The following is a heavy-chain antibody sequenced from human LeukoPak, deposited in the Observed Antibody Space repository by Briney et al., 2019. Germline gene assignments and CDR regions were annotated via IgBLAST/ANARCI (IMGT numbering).Heavy chain of an antibody. D-gene: IGHD3-9*01. V-gene: IGHV3-30*02. CDR1: GFTFSSYG. Sequence: SGGSLRLSCAASGFTFSSYGMHWVRQAPGKGLEWVAFIRYDGSSKYYADSVKGRFTISRDNSKNTLYLQMNSLRAEDTAVYYCAKCVVLRYSGTYYMDVWGKGTTVTVSS. CDR3: AKCVVLRYSGTYYMDV. J-gene: IGHJ6*03. CDR2: IRYDGSSK.